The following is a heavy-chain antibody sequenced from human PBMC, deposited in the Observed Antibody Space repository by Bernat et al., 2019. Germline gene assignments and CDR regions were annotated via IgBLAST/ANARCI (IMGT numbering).Heavy chain of an antibody. J-gene: IGHJ3*02. V-gene: IGHV3-30*02. CDR3: AKELRAADAFDI. D-gene: IGHD3-16*01. CDR1: GFTFSSYG. Sequence: QVQLVESGGGLVHPGGSLRLSCVASGFTFSSYGMHWVRQAPGKGLEWVAFIRYDGSNKYYADSVKGRFTISRDNSKDTLYLQMNSLRAEDTAVYYCAKELRAADAFDIWGQGTMVTVSS. CDR2: IRYDGSNK.